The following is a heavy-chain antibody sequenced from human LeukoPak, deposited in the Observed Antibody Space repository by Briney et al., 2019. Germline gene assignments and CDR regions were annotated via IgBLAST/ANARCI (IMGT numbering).Heavy chain of an antibody. D-gene: IGHD3-22*01. V-gene: IGHV4-39*01. CDR3: ARVPKTYYYDSSGYQSDY. CDR2: IYYSGST. CDR1: GGSISSSSYY. Sequence: SETLSLTCTVSGGSISSSSYYWGWIRQPPGKGLEWIGSIYYSGSTYYNPSLKSRVTISVDTSKNQFSLKLSSVTAADTAVYYCARVPKTYYYDSSGYQSDYWGQGTLVTVSS. J-gene: IGHJ4*02.